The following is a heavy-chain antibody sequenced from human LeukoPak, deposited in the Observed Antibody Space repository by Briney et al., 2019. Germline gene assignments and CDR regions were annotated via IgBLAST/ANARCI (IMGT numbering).Heavy chain of an antibody. CDR1: GYTFIGYY. CDR2: INPNSGGT. CDR3: ATGEFWSRRKYYFDY. J-gene: IGHJ4*02. D-gene: IGHD3-3*01. Sequence: WASVKVSCKASGYTFIGYYMHWVRQAPGQGLEWMGWINPNSGGTNYAQKFQGRVTMTRDTSISTAYMELSGLRSDDTAVYYCATGEFWSRRKYYFDYWGQGTLVTVSS. V-gene: IGHV1-2*02.